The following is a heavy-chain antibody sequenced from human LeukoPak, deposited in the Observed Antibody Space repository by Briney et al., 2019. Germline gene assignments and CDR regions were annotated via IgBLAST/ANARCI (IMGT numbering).Heavy chain of an antibody. Sequence: GGSLRLSCAASGFTFSDYSMNWVRQAPGKGLEWVSSISTSSSYIYYADSVKGRFTISRDNVKNSLYLQMNSLRAEDTAVYYCARVGSGYSYGSPLDYWGQGTQVTVSS. CDR1: GFTFSDYS. D-gene: IGHD5-18*01. CDR2: ISTSSSYI. CDR3: ARVGSGYSYGSPLDY. V-gene: IGHV3-21*01. J-gene: IGHJ4*02.